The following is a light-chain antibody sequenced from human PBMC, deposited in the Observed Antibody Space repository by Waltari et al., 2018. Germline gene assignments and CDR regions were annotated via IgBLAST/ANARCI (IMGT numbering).Light chain of an antibody. J-gene: IGKJ1*01. CDR1: QSVGRTF. CDR3: QHYLRLPVS. CDR2: GAS. Sequence: EIVLTQSPCTLSLSPGERATLSCRAGQSVGRTFAWYQQRPGQAPRLLIYGASSRAADIPDRVAGSGSGKDFGLTINRLEPEDFAVYYCQHYLRLPVSFGQGTKVEIK. V-gene: IGKV3-20*01.